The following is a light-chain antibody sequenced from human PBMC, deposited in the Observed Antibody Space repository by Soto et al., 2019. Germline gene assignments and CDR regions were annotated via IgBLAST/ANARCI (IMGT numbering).Light chain of an antibody. J-gene: IGLJ1*01. V-gene: IGLV2-8*01. Sequence: QSVLTQPPSASGSPGQSVTISCTGTNSDVGGYNYVSGYQQYPGKAPKLIIYEVNERPSGVPNRFSGSKSGNTASLTVSGLQTADVAYYDCRSYAGSYWYVFGTGTTFTVL. CDR1: NSDVGGYNY. CDR2: EVN. CDR3: RSYAGSYWYV.